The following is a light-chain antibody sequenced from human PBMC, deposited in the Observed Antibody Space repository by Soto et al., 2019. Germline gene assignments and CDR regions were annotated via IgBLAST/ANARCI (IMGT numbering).Light chain of an antibody. Sequence: QSALTQPASVSGPPGQSITISCTGTSSDVGGYNYVSWYQQHPGKAPKLMIYEVSNRPSGVSNRFSGSKSGNTASLTISGLQAEDEADYYCSSYTSSSTHNYVFGTGTKLTVL. CDR2: EVS. V-gene: IGLV2-14*01. CDR1: SSDVGGYNY. CDR3: SSYTSSSTHNYV. J-gene: IGLJ1*01.